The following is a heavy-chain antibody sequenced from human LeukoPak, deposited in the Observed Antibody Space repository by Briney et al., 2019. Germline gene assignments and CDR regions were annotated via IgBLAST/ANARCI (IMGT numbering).Heavy chain of an antibody. CDR1: GDSVSSYAAA. V-gene: IGHV6-1*01. J-gene: IGHJ6*02. D-gene: IGHD2-2*02. Sequence: SQTLSLTCAISGDSVSSYAAAWPWIRHSPSRGLEWLGRTYYRSKWYNDYALSVKSRITINPDTSGNQFSLQLNSVTPEDTAVYYCTRNYGEVPAAIALYYYYGMDVWGQGTTVTVSS. CDR2: TYYRSKWYN. CDR3: TRNYGEVPAAIALYYYYGMDV.